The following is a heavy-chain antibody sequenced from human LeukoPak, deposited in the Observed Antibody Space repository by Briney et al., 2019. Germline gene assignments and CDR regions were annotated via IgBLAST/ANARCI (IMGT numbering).Heavy chain of an antibody. D-gene: IGHD5/OR15-5a*01. Sequence: ASVKVSCKASGYTFTSYDINWVRQAPGQGHEWMGWMGPRNGYTGSAQRFQGRITMTRDTSISTAYMELSSLTSDDTAVYYCARGWISGAVSEHYFENWGQGTLVTVSS. CDR2: MGPRNGYT. CDR1: GYTFTSYD. V-gene: IGHV1-8*01. CDR3: ARGWISGAVSEHYFEN. J-gene: IGHJ4*02.